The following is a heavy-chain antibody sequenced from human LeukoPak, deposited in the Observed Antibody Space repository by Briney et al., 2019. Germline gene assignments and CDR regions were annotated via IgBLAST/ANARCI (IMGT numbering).Heavy chain of an antibody. V-gene: IGHV3-64D*09. Sequence: GGSPRLSCSASGFTFSSYAMHWVRQAPGKGLEYVSAISSNGGSTYYADSVKGRFTISRDNSKNTLYLQMSSLRAEDTAVYYCVKDDSSGYRLYYFDYWGQGTLVTVSS. CDR2: ISSNGGST. CDR3: VKDDSSGYRLYYFDY. J-gene: IGHJ4*02. D-gene: IGHD3-22*01. CDR1: GFTFSSYA.